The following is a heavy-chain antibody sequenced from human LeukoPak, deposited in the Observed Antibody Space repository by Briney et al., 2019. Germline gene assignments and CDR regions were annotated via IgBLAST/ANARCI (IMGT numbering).Heavy chain of an antibody. V-gene: IGHV4-34*01. CDR3: ARGVTMIDY. Sequence: SETLSLTCAVYGGSFSGYCWSWIRQPPGKGLEWIGEINHSGSTNYNPSLKSRVTISVDTSKNQFSLKLSSVTAADTAVYYCARGVTMIDYWGQGTLVTVSS. D-gene: IGHD3-22*01. CDR1: GGSFSGYC. CDR2: INHSGST. J-gene: IGHJ4*02.